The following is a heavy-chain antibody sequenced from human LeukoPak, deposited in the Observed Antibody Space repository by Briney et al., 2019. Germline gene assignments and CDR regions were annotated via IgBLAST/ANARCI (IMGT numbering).Heavy chain of an antibody. Sequence: PGGSLRLSCAASGFTFSSYSMNWVRQAPGKGLEWVSSISSSSSYIYYADSVKGRFTISRDNAKNSLYLQMNSLRAEDTAIYYCARGPLGPISTIFNWGPGTPVTVSS. J-gene: IGHJ4*02. D-gene: IGHD2-2*01. V-gene: IGHV3-21*04. CDR1: GFTFSSYS. CDR2: ISSSSSYI. CDR3: ARGPLGPISTIFN.